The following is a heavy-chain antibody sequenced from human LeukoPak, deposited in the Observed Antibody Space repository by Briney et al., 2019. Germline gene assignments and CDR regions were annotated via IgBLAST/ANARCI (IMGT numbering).Heavy chain of an antibody. J-gene: IGHJ3*02. CDR1: GASISSSSYY. Sequence: SETLSLTCTVSGASISSSSYYWGWIRQPPGKTLEWIGSIYSSGSTYYNPSLKSRVIIMIDTPKNHFSLTLSSVTAADTAVYYCARSDGYGLVGIWGQGTMVTVSS. CDR2: IYSSGST. D-gene: IGHD3-10*01. CDR3: ARSDGYGLVGI. V-gene: IGHV4-39*07.